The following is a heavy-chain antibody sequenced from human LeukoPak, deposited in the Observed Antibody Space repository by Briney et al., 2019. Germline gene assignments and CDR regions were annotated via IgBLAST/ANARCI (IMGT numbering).Heavy chain of an antibody. CDR3: ARDRLLVAGTYYYYYGMDV. CDR2: TYYRSKWYN. Sequence: SQTLSLTCAISGDSVSSNSAAWNWIRQSPSRGLEWLGRTYYRSKWYNDYAVSVKSRVTINPDTSKNQFSLQLNSVTPGDTAVYYCARDRLLVAGTYYYYYGMDVWGQGTTVTVSS. CDR1: GDSVSSNSAA. J-gene: IGHJ6*02. D-gene: IGHD6-19*01. V-gene: IGHV6-1*01.